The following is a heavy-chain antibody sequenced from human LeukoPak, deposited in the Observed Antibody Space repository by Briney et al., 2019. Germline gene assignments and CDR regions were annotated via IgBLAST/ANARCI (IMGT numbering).Heavy chain of an antibody. CDR3: ARDQEAFDY. CDR1: GYSFTSNY. Sequence: EALVKASCKASGYSFTSNYIHWVRQAPGQGLEWMGMIYPRDGSTSYAQKFQGRVTVTRDTSTSTVHMELSGLRSEDTAVYYCARDQEAFDYWGQGTLVIVSS. CDR2: IYPRDGST. V-gene: IGHV1-46*01. J-gene: IGHJ4*02.